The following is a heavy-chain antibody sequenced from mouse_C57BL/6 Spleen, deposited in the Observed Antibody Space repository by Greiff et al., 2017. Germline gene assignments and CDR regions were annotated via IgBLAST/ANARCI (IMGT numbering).Heavy chain of an antibody. Sequence: VQLQQPGAELVKPGASVKLSCKASGYTFTSYWMHWVKQRPGQGLEWIGMIHPNSGSTNYNEKFKSKATLTVDKSSSTAYMQLSSLTSEDSAVYYCARGAQATGAWFAYWGQGTLVTVSA. CDR2: IHPNSGST. V-gene: IGHV1-64*01. CDR1: GYTFTSYW. D-gene: IGHD3-2*02. CDR3: ARGAQATGAWFAY. J-gene: IGHJ3*01.